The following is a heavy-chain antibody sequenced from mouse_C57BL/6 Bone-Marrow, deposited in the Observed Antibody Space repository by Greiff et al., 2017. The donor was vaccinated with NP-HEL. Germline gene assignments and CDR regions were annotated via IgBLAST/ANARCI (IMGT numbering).Heavy chain of an antibody. CDR1: GYTFTEYT. Sequence: VKLMESGAELVKPGASVKLSCKASGYTFTEYTIHWVKQRSGQGLEWIGWFYPGSGSIKYNEKFKDKATLTEDKSSSTVYMELSRLTSEDSAVYFCARHEDDDYDSYYFDYWGQGTTLTVSS. CDR2: FYPGSGSI. J-gene: IGHJ2*01. V-gene: IGHV1-62-2*01. CDR3: ARHEDDDYDSYYFDY. D-gene: IGHD2-4*01.